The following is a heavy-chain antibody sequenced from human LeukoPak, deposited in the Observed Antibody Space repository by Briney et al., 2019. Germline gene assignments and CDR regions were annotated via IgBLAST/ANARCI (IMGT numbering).Heavy chain of an antibody. CDR3: AKDSRPRGDY. D-gene: IGHD3-10*01. CDR1: GFTFSNYA. J-gene: IGHJ4*02. Sequence: GGSLRLSCAASGFTFSNYAMHWVRQAPGKGLEWVAGISYDGSNKYYADSVKGRFTISRDNSKNTLYLQMNSLRAEDTAVYYCAKDSRPRGDYWGQGTLVTVSS. V-gene: IGHV3-30-3*01. CDR2: ISYDGSNK.